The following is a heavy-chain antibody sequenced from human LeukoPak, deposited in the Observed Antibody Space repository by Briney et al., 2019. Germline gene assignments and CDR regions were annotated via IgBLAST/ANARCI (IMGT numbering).Heavy chain of an antibody. V-gene: IGHV3-33*01. Sequence: PGRSLRLSCAAARSTLSSYGMHWYRQAPGKGLEWVAVIWYDGRNKFYADSLKGRFTISRDNSKNTLYLQMNSLRAEDTAVYYCARVHRGDAFDIWGQGTLVTVSS. CDR1: RSTLSSYG. D-gene: IGHD3-16*02. CDR3: ARVHRGDAFDI. J-gene: IGHJ3*02. CDR2: IWYDGRNK.